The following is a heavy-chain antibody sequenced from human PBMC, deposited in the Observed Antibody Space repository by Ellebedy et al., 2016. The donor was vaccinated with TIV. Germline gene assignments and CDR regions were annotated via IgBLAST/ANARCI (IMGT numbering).Heavy chain of an antibody. CDR2: IRGDGDGT. CDR1: GFSFSTYW. D-gene: IGHD3-10*01. V-gene: IGHV3-74*01. J-gene: IGHJ5*02. Sequence: GESLKISCAASGFSFSTYWLHWVRQAPGKGPVWVSRIRGDGDGTSYADSVKGRFALSRDNAKNTLYLQMNSLTAEDTAVYYCTRDVDATGSTGAGPESWGQGTLVIVSS. CDR3: TRDVDATGSTGAGPES.